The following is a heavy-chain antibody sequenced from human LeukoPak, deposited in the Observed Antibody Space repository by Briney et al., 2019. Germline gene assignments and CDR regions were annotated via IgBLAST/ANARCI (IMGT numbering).Heavy chain of an antibody. CDR3: ARGFGRASSSLTYCLWFDP. CDR1: GYTFTDYY. D-gene: IGHD2-15*01. J-gene: IGHJ5*02. CDR2: INPNSGDT. V-gene: IGHV1-2*02. Sequence: RASVKVSCKASGYTFTDYYLHWVRQAPGHGLEWMGWINPNSGDTEYAEKFQGRVTMTRDPSISTAYMELSSLTSDDSAVYSCARGFGRASSSLTYCLWFDPWGQGTLVTVSS.